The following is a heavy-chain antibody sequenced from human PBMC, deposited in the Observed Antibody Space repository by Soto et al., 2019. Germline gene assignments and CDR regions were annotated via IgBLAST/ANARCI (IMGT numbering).Heavy chain of an antibody. CDR1: GFTFSSYA. Sequence: EVQLLESGGGLVQPGGSLRLSCAASGFTFSSYAMSWVRQAPGNGLEWVSVISGSGGSTYYADSVKGRFTISRDNSKNTLYLQMNSLRAEDTAVYYCARRTSGWYLDYWGQGTLVTVSS. J-gene: IGHJ4*02. CDR2: ISGSGGST. CDR3: ARRTSGWYLDY. D-gene: IGHD6-19*01. V-gene: IGHV3-23*01.